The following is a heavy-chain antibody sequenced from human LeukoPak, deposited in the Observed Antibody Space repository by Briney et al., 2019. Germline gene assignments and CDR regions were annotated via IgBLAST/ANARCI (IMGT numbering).Heavy chain of an antibody. V-gene: IGHV4-4*07. CDR3: ARGPYGSGSYWFDP. D-gene: IGHD3-10*01. J-gene: IGHJ5*02. CDR1: GGSISSYY. CDR2: IYTSGST. Sequence: PSETLSLTCTVSGGSISSYYWSWIRQPAGKGLEWIGRIYTSGSTNYNPSLKSRVTMSVDTSKNQFSLKLSSVTAADTAVYYCARGPYGSGSYWFDPWGQGTLVTVSS.